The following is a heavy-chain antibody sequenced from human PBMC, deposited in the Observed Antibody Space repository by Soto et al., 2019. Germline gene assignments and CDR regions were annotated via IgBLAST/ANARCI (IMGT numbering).Heavy chain of an antibody. CDR2: IYYSGST. V-gene: IGHV4-59*01. CDR3: ARDSADEWELPLGWFDP. J-gene: IGHJ5*02. CDR1: GGSISSYY. D-gene: IGHD1-26*01. Sequence: PSETLSLTCTVSGGSISSYYWSWIRQPPGKGLEWIGYIYYSGSTNYNPSLKSRVTISVDTSKNQFSLKLSSVTAADTAVYYCARDSADEWELPLGWFDPWGQGTPVTVSS.